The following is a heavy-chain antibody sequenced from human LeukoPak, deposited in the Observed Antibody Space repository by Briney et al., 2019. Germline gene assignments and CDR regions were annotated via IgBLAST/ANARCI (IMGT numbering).Heavy chain of an antibody. V-gene: IGHV5-51*01. CDR3: ASRGYCSGGSCYGFDY. CDR2: IYPGDSDT. CDR1: GYSFTSYW. J-gene: IGHJ4*02. Sequence: LGESLKISCKGSGYSFTSYWIGWVRQMPGKGLEWMGIIYPGDSDTRYSPSFRGQVTISADKSISTAYLQWSSLKASDTAMYYCASRGYCSGGSCYGFDYWGQGTLVTVSS. D-gene: IGHD2-15*01.